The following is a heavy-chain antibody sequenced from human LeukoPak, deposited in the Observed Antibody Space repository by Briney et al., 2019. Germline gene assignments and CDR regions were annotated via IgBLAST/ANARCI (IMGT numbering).Heavy chain of an antibody. J-gene: IGHJ4*02. D-gene: IGHD2/OR15-2a*01. CDR2: MYSSGST. CDR1: GFNGSSNS. V-gene: IGHV3-66*03. Sequence: GGSLRLSCAASGFNGSSNSMRRVRQAPGKGLEWVSLMYSSGSTYHADSVKGRFTISRVNSKNTLCLQMSSLRAEDTAVYYCVKDGGLLGFDYWGQGTLVTVSS. CDR3: VKDGGLLGFDY.